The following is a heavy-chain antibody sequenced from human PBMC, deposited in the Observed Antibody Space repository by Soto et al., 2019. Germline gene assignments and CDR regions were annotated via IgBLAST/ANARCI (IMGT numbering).Heavy chain of an antibody. CDR1: GFTFSSYA. Sequence: GGFLRLSCAASGFTFSSYAMSWVRQAPGKGLEWVSAISGSGGSTYYADSVKGRFTISRDNSKNTLYLQMNSLRAEDTAVYYCAARSGWYANNFDYWGQGTLVTVSS. CDR3: AARSGWYANNFDY. CDR2: ISGSGGST. D-gene: IGHD6-19*01. J-gene: IGHJ4*02. V-gene: IGHV3-23*01.